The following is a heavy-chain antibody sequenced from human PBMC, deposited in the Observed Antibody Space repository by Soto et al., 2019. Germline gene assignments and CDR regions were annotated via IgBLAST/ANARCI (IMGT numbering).Heavy chain of an antibody. CDR3: ARDLWGYCGTDCYPLDV. Sequence: ETLSLTCTVSGGTISRYYWSWIRQPPGKGLEWIGYMYNTGSTVYNPSFKSRVTISVGTSKNQFSLKLNSVTAADTAVYYCARDLWGYCGTDCYPLDVWGQGTTVTVSS. CDR2: MYNTGST. V-gene: IGHV4-59*01. CDR1: GGTISRYY. D-gene: IGHD2-21*02. J-gene: IGHJ6*02.